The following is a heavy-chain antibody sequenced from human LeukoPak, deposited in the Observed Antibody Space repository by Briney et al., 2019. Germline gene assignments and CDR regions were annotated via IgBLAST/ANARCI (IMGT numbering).Heavy chain of an antibody. CDR3: ARAPSITMVRGVPGAFDI. J-gene: IGHJ3*02. CDR2: INHSGST. Sequence: SGTLSLTCAVYGGSFSGYYWSWIRQPPGKGLEWIGEINHSGSTNYNPSLKSRVTISVDTSKNQFSLKLSSVTAADTAVYYCARAPSITMVRGVPGAFDIWGQGTMVTVSS. CDR1: GGSFSGYY. D-gene: IGHD3-10*01. V-gene: IGHV4-34*01.